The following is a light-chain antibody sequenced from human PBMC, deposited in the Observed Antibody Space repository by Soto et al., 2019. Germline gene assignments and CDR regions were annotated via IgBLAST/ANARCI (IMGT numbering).Light chain of an antibody. CDR1: QSVPSTY. J-gene: IGKJ3*01. CDR2: GVS. Sequence: EIVLTQSPGTLSLSPGERATLSCRASQSVPSTYLAWYQQRPGQAPRLLIYGVSTRAPGIPDRCSGSGSGTDFTLPISRLKPENFAVYFCQQYVHSRAFTFGPGTKVDFK. V-gene: IGKV3-20*01. CDR3: QQYVHSRAFT.